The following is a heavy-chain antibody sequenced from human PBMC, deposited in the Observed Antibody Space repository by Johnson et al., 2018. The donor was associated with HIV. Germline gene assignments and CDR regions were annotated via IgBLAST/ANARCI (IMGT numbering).Heavy chain of an antibody. J-gene: IGHJ3*02. D-gene: IGHD6-19*01. CDR1: GFTFSSYG. CDR3: AKDIASGYTNGGTLDI. Sequence: QVQLVESGGGVVQPGRSLRLSCAASGFTFSSYGMHWVRQAPGKGLEWVAVISYDGSNKLYADSVKGRFTISRDIFKNTLYLQMNSLRAEDTAVYYCAKDIASGYTNGGTLDIWGQGTMVTVSS. V-gene: IGHV3-30*18. CDR2: ISYDGSNK.